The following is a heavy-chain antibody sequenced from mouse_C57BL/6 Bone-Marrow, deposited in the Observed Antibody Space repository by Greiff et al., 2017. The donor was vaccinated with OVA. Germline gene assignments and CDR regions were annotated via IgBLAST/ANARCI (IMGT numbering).Heavy chain of an antibody. CDR1: GYTFTNYY. Sequence: QVQLKQPGAEFVKPGASVKLSCKASGYTFTNYYIQWIKQRPGQGLEWIGEIDPSDSYTNYNQKFKGKATLTVDTSSSTAYMPLSSLKSEDSAVYYCGSWDFAYWGQGTLVTVSA. D-gene: IGHD1-1*01. V-gene: IGHV1-50*01. CDR3: GSWDFAY. CDR2: IDPSDSYT. J-gene: IGHJ3*01.